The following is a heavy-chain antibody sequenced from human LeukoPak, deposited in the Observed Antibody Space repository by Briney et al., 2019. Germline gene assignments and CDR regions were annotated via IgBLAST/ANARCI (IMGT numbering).Heavy chain of an antibody. D-gene: IGHD4-11*01. J-gene: IGHJ4*02. Sequence: SETLSLTCTVSDDSIISGGYYWTWIRQHPGKGLEYIGNIYDSWSTYYNPSLRSRITISIGTSENQFSLKLSSVTAADTAVYFCARALTVTTGIDYWGQGTLVIVSS. CDR1: DDSIISGGYY. CDR3: ARALTVTTGIDY. V-gene: IGHV4-31*03. CDR2: IYDSWST.